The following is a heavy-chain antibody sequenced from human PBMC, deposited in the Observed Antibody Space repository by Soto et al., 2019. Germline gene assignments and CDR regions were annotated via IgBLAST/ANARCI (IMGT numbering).Heavy chain of an antibody. D-gene: IGHD5-12*01. CDR2: ISGSGRTT. J-gene: IGHJ5*02. CDR3: SKGVTTIAATGSWFDH. V-gene: IGHV3-23*01. CDR1: GFTFNSYA. Sequence: GGSLRLSCAVSGFTFNSYAMNWVRQVPGKGLEWVSSISGSGRTTYYADAVKGRFTISRDNSKNTLFLQMNSLRSEDTAVYYCSKGVTTIAATGSWFDHWGQGTLVTAPQ.